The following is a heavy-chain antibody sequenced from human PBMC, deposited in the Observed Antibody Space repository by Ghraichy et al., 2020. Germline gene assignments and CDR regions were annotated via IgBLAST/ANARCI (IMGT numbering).Heavy chain of an antibody. V-gene: IGHV3-21*01. D-gene: IGHD3-9*01. Sequence: GGSLRLSCAASGFTFSSYTMHWVRQAPGKGLEWVSSISSGSGKIYYADSLKGRCTISRDNAKNSLFLHMNNLRADDTAVYYCARQGGSEILVGYRNWFDPWGQGTMVTVSS. CDR3: ARQGGSEILVGYRNWFDP. CDR1: GFTFSSYT. CDR2: ISSGSGKI. J-gene: IGHJ5*02.